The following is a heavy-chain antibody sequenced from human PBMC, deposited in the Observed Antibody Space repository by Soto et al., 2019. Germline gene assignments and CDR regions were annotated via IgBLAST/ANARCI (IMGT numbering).Heavy chain of an antibody. V-gene: IGHV3-23*01. Sequence: EVQLLESGGGLVQPGGSLRLSCAASGFTFSSYAMSWVRQAPGKGLEWVSAISGSGGSTYYADSVKGRFTISRDNSKNTLYLQMNSLRAEDTAVYYCAKELEGGSWYCSGGSCYSGGAFDIWGQGIMVTVSS. CDR2: ISGSGGST. CDR1: GFTFSSYA. J-gene: IGHJ3*02. D-gene: IGHD2-15*01. CDR3: AKELEGGSWYCSGGSCYSGGAFDI.